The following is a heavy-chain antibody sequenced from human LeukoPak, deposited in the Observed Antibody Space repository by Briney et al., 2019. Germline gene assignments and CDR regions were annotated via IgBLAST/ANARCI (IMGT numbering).Heavy chain of an antibody. CDR3: AIPGDY. CDR1: GFTFSNYA. Sequence: PGGSLRLSCAASGFTFSNYAMHWVRQAPGKGLEWVAFIRYDGSDESYADSVKGRFTISRDNPKNTLYLQMNSLTTDDTAVYYCAIPGDYWGQGTLVTVSS. J-gene: IGHJ4*02. V-gene: IGHV3-30*02. CDR2: IRYDGSDE.